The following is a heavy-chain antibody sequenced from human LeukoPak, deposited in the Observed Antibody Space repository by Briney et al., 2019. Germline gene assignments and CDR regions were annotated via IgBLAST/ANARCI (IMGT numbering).Heavy chain of an antibody. J-gene: IGHJ4*02. CDR3: ATGTHYDLLPY. CDR2: FDPGSGEI. D-gene: IGHD3-9*01. V-gene: IGHV1-24*01. Sequence: ASVKVSCKVSGCSITELSTHWVRQAPGKGLEWMGGFDPGSGEIIYEQKFQVRVTMTEDTSTDTAYMELSSLRSEDTALYYCATGTHYDLLPYWGQGTPVTVSS. CDR1: GCSITELS.